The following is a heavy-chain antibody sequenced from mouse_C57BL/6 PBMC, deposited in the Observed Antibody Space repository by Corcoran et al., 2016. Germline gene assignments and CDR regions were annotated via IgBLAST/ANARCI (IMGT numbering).Heavy chain of an antibody. J-gene: IGHJ3*01. CDR1: GYTFTDYY. V-gene: IGHV1-26*01. D-gene: IGHD3-1*01. Sequence: EVQLQQSGPELVKPGASVKISCKASGYTFTDYYMNWVKQSHGKSLEWIGDINPNNGGTRSTQKFKGTGTLTVDKSYRTAYMELRSLSSEDSAGYNCARGGTCVADWGQGTLVNVAA. CDR2: INPNNGGT. CDR3: ARGGTCVAD.